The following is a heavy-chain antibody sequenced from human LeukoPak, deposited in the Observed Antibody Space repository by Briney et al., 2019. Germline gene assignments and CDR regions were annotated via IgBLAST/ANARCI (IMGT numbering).Heavy chain of an antibody. J-gene: IGHJ4*02. D-gene: IGHD3-16*01. V-gene: IGHV3-30*02. CDR2: EQKDGSYK. Sequence: GGSLRLSCATSEFSFSSHGMHWARQAPGKGLEWVAFEQKDGSYKKYADSVKGRFTISRDNSKNTLYLQMNSLRVEDTAVYYCANIPNSFVPDYWGQGSLVTVSS. CDR3: ANIPNSFVPDY. CDR1: EFSFSSHG.